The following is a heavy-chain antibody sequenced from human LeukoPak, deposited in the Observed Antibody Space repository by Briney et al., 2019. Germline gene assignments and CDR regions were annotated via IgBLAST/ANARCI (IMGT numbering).Heavy chain of an antibody. D-gene: IGHD3-22*01. CDR1: GFTFSSYS. V-gene: IGHV3-48*01. Sequence: GGSLRLSCAASGFTFSSYSMNWVRQAPGKGLEWVSYISSSSSTIYYADSVKGRFTISRDNAKNTLYLQMNSLRAEDTAVYYCAKRGNYYEFDYWGQGTLVTVSS. CDR2: ISSSSSTI. J-gene: IGHJ4*02. CDR3: AKRGNYYEFDY.